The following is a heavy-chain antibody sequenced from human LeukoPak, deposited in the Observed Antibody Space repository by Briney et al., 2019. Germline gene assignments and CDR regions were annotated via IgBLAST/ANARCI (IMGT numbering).Heavy chain of an antibody. CDR3: ARDPSITIFGVVIHYFDY. CDR1: GGSISGYY. J-gene: IGHJ4*02. CDR2: IYTSGST. Sequence: SETLSLTCTVSGGSISGYYWSWIRQPAGKGLEWIGRIYTSGSTNYNPSLKSRVTMSVDTSKNQFSLKLSSVTAADTAVYYCARDPSITIFGVVIHYFDYWGQGTLVTVSS. D-gene: IGHD3-3*01. V-gene: IGHV4-4*07.